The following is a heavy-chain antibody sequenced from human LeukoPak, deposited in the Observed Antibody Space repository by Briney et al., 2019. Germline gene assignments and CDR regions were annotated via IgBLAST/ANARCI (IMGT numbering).Heavy chain of an antibody. CDR3: ARPKGDDSSGYYFYAFDI. CDR2: INPNSGGT. D-gene: IGHD3-22*01. Sequence: ASVKVSCKASGYTFTGYYMHWVRQAPGQGLEWMGRINPNSGGTNYAQKFQGRVTMTRGTSISTAYMELSRLRSDDTAVYYCARPKGDDSSGYYFYAFDIWGQGTMVTVSS. J-gene: IGHJ3*02. CDR1: GYTFTGYY. V-gene: IGHV1-2*06.